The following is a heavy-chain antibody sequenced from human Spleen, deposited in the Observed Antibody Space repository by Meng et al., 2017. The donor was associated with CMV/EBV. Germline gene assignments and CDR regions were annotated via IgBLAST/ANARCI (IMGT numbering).Heavy chain of an antibody. CDR1: GGSITDSY. CDR3: ARSWGRGARLDY. D-gene: IGHD3-16*01. V-gene: IGHV4-59*01. Sequence: SETLSLTFSISGGSITDSYWIWIRQTPGKALEWIGYIHDSGDTKSNPSLKSRVTISLDTSKTQFSLNLRSLTAADTAIYYCARSWGRGARLDYWGQGTLVTVSS. J-gene: IGHJ4*02. CDR2: IHDSGDT.